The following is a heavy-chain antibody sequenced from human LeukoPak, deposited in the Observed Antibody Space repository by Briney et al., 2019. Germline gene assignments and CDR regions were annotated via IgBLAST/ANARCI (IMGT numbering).Heavy chain of an antibody. V-gene: IGHV3-73*01. CDR3: TLGDYLSDY. CDR2: IRSKANRYAT. D-gene: IGHD4-17*01. CDR1: GVTFSCSA. J-gene: IGHJ4*02. Sequence: PGGSLRLSCAASGVTFSCSAMHGVREASGEGLEWVGRIRSKANRYATAYAASVNGRFTISRDDSKNTAYLQMNSLKTEDTAVYYCTLGDYLSDYWGQGTLVTVSS.